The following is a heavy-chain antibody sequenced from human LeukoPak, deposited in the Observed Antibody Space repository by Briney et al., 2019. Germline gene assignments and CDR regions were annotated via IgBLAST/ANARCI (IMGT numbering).Heavy chain of an antibody. J-gene: IGHJ6*02. CDR1: GFQFSSFA. Sequence: GGSLRLSCVASGFQFSSFAMSWVRQAPGRGLQWVSAIRTVGNDPSYADSVRGRFTISRDNSKDTLYLQMNSLRAEDTAVYYCAKDRGNSGSYLYYYYHGMDVWGQGTTVTVSS. CDR2: IRTVGNDP. D-gene: IGHD1-26*01. CDR3: AKDRGNSGSYLYYYYHGMDV. V-gene: IGHV3-23*01.